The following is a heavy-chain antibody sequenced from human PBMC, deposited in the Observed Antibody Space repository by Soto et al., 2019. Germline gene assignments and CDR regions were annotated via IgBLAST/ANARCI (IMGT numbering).Heavy chain of an antibody. V-gene: IGHV1-46*01. J-gene: IGHJ4*02. CDR3: ARSLPGGYYDSSGPFFDY. CDR2: INPSGGST. Sequence: ASVKVSCKASGYTFTSYYMHWVRQAPGQGLEWMGIINPSGGSTSYAQKFQGRVTMTRDTSTSTVYMELSSLRSDDTAVYYCARSLPGGYYDSSGPFFDYWGQGTLVTVSS. D-gene: IGHD3-22*01. CDR1: GYTFTSYY.